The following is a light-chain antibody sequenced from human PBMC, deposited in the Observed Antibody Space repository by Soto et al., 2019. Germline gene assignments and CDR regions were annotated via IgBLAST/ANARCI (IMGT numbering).Light chain of an antibody. CDR2: WAS. Sequence: DIVMTQSPDSLTVSLGERATINCKSSQTVFYSSNNKNYLAWYQHKPGLPPKLLIYWASTREFGVPDQLSGRGIATSCILTISSPQDEVVTVYYCQQHYTTPRTFGQGKKVEIK. V-gene: IGKV4-1*01. CDR1: QTVFYSSNNKNY. CDR3: QQHYTTPRT. J-gene: IGKJ1*01.